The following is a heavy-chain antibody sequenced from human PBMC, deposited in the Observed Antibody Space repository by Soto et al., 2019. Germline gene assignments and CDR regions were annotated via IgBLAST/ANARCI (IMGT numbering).Heavy chain of an antibody. J-gene: IGHJ4*02. CDR2: IIPIFGTA. CDR3: AVGLRYFDWLLSPFDY. V-gene: IGHV1-69*13. CDR1: GGTFSSYA. Sequence: SVKVSCKXSGGTFSSYAISWVRQAPGQGLEWMGGIIPIFGTANYAQKFQGRVTITADESTSTAYMELSSLRSEDTAVYYCAVGLRYFDWLLSPFDYWGQGTLVTVSS. D-gene: IGHD3-9*01.